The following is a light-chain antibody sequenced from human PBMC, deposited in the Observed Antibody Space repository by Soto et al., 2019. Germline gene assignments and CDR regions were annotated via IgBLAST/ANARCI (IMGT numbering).Light chain of an antibody. V-gene: IGLV2-8*01. CDR3: SSYAGSNNLV. CDR1: SSDVGGYNY. CDR2: EVS. Sequence: QSALTQPPSASGSPGQSVTISCTGTSSDVGGYNYVSWYQQHPGKAPKLMIYEVSKRPSGVPDRFSGSKSGHTASLTVSGLQAEDEGDYYCSSYAGSNNLVFCGGTTLAVL. J-gene: IGLJ3*02.